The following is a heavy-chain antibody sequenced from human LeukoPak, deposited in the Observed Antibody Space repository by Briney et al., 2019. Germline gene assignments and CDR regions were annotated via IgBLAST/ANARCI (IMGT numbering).Heavy chain of an antibody. Sequence: PSETLSLTCTVSGGSISSSSYYWGWIRQPPGKGLEWIGSIYYSGSTYNTPSLKSRVTISIDTSKNQFSLNLSSVTAANTAVYYCTRELSGSQDSWGQGTLVTVSS. CDR1: GGSISSSSYY. J-gene: IGHJ4*02. V-gene: IGHV4-39*07. CDR3: TRELSGSQDS. D-gene: IGHD3-22*01. CDR2: IYYSGST.